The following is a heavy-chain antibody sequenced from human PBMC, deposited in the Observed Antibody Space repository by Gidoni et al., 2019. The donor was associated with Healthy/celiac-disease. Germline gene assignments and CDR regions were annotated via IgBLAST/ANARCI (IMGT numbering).Heavy chain of an antibody. V-gene: IGHV3-23*04. CDR1: GFTFSSYA. CDR3: ARVALGYWSGGSCANFDY. J-gene: IGHJ4*02. D-gene: IGHD2-15*01. Sequence: EVQLVASGGGLVQPGGSLRLSCAASGFTFSSYAMSWVRQAPGKGLEWVSAISGSGGSTYYADSVKGRFTIYRDNSKNTRYLQMNSLRAEDTAVYYGARVALGYWSGGSCANFDYWGQGTLVTVSS. CDR2: ISGSGGST.